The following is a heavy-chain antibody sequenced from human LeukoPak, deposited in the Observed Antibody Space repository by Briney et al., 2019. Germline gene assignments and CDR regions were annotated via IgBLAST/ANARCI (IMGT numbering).Heavy chain of an antibody. CDR3: AGDVSRAPGEALDI. CDR2: TYYRSKWYN. V-gene: IGHV6-1*01. D-gene: IGHD5/OR15-5a*01. J-gene: IGHJ3*02. CDR1: GDSVSGNGAA. Sequence: SQTLSLTCAISGDSVSGNGAAWNWIRQSPSRGLEWLGRTYYRSKWYNDYAVSMKTRITINPDTSKNQFSLQLNSVTPEDTAVYYCAGDVSRAPGEALDIWGRGTKVTVP.